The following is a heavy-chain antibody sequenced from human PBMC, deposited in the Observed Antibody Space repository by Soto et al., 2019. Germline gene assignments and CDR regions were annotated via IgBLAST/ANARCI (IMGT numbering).Heavy chain of an antibody. D-gene: IGHD1-20*01. J-gene: IGHJ4*02. V-gene: IGHV3-33*01. Sequence: QGQLVESGGGVVQPGRSLRLSCAASGFTFSSYGMHWVRQAPGKGLEWVAVIWYHGNSMYYADSVKGRFTISRDNSNNTLYLQMNTLRAEDTAVYYCARYNTGHSDYWGQGTLVTVSS. CDR2: IWYHGNSM. CDR3: ARYNTGHSDY. CDR1: GFTFSSYG.